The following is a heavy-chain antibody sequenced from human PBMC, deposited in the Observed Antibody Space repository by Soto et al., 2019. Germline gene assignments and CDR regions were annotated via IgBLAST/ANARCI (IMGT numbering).Heavy chain of an antibody. Sequence: XETLSVTCAVDGWSFSGYYWSWIRKPPGKGLEWIGEINHSGSTNYNPSLKSRVIISVDTSKNQFSLKLSSVTAADTAVYYCARGVRIAVILYYYGMDVWGQGTTATVSS. D-gene: IGHD6-19*01. J-gene: IGHJ6*02. CDR2: INHSGST. V-gene: IGHV4-34*01. CDR3: ARGVRIAVILYYYGMDV. CDR1: GWSFSGYY.